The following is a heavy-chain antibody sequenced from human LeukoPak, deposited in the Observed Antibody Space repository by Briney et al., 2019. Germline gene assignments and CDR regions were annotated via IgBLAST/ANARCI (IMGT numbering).Heavy chain of an antibody. Sequence: GGSLRLSCAASGFTFSSYWMSWVRQAPGKGLEGVANIKQDGSEKYYVDSVKGRFTISRDNAKNSLYLQMNSLRAEDTAVYYCARDLIRGPAWSDYWGQGTLVTVSS. CDR1: GFTFSSYW. D-gene: IGHD3-10*01. CDR2: IKQDGSEK. J-gene: IGHJ4*02. CDR3: ARDLIRGPAWSDY. V-gene: IGHV3-7*01.